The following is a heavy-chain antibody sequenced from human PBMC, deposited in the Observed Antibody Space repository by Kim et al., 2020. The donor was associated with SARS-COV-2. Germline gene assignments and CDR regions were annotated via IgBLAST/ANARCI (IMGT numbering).Heavy chain of an antibody. Sequence: GGSLRLPCAASGFTFSSYSMNWVRQAPGKGLEWVSSISSSSSYIYYADSVKGRFTISRDNAKNSLYLQMNSLRAEDTAVYYCARDIYYDSSGYHDAFDIWGQGTMVTVSS. CDR3: ARDIYYDSSGYHDAFDI. J-gene: IGHJ3*02. CDR2: ISSSSSYI. V-gene: IGHV3-21*01. D-gene: IGHD3-22*01. CDR1: GFTFSSYS.